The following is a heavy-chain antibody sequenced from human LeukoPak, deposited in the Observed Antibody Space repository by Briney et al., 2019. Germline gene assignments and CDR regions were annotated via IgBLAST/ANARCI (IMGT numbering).Heavy chain of an antibody. V-gene: IGHV1-18*01. CDR3: ARDKAQRRGSYRIDI. D-gene: IGHD1-26*01. J-gene: IGHJ3*02. CDR2: ISACNGNT. Sequence: ASVKVSCKASGYTFTSYGISWVRQAPGQGLEWMGWISACNGNTNYAQKLQGRVTMTTDTSTSTAYMELRSLRSDDTAVYYCARDKAQRRGSYRIDIWGQGTMVTVSS. CDR1: GYTFTSYG.